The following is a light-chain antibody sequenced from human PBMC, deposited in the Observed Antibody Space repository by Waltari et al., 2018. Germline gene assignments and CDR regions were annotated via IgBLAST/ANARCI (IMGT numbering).Light chain of an antibody. J-gene: IGKJ1*01. CDR3: QQYKSYKT. CDR1: QSITTS. Sequence: DIQMTQSPSTLSASVGDTVIISCRAIQSITTSLAWYQQKPGKAPDVLISGASNLESGVPSRFSGSGSGTEFTLTISSLQPDDFATYYCQQYKSYKTFGQGTRVEIK. V-gene: IGKV1-5*03. CDR2: GAS.